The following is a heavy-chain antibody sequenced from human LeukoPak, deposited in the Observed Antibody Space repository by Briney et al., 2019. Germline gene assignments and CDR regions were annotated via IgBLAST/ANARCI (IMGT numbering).Heavy chain of an antibody. V-gene: IGHV3-30*03. CDR1: GSIFTTYG. D-gene: IGHD5-24*01. Sequence: GGSLRLFCATSGSIFTTYGIHWVRQAPGKGLEWVAVISYDGSNEFYSDSVKGRFTMSRDKSKNTLYLQMNSLRSDDTAVYYCARDPQRWQQLPHYWYFELCGGGTLVVVSS. CDR3: ARDPQRWQQLPHYWYFEL. J-gene: IGHJ2*01. CDR2: ISYDGSNE.